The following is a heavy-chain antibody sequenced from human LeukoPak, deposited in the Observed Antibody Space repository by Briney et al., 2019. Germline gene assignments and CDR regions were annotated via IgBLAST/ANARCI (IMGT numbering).Heavy chain of an antibody. Sequence: GGSLRLSCVASGFSFGNYAMSWVRQAPGKGLQWVSQISGTGGATWYAGFARDRFTISRDNSKKTLYLQMSGLRVEDTAMYYCVKDPRDTYGTDWFVSWGQGTLLIVSS. J-gene: IGHJ5*01. D-gene: IGHD2-21*01. CDR3: VKDPRDTYGTDWFVS. CDR2: ISGTGGAT. V-gene: IGHV3-23*01. CDR1: GFSFGNYA.